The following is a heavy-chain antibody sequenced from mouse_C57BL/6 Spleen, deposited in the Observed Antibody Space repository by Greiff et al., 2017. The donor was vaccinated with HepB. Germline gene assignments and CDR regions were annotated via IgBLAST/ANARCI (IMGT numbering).Heavy chain of an antibody. D-gene: IGHD2-4*01. V-gene: IGHV1-55*01. J-gene: IGHJ2*01. Sequence: QVQLQQPGAELVKPGASVKMSCKASGYTFTSYWITWVKQRPGQGLEWIGDIYPGSGSTNYNEKFKSKATLTVDTSSSTAYMQLSSLTSEDSAVYYCARYHYDYGAGPWKDWGQGTTLTVSS. CDR2: IYPGSGST. CDR1: GYTFTSYW. CDR3: ARYHYDYGAGPWKD.